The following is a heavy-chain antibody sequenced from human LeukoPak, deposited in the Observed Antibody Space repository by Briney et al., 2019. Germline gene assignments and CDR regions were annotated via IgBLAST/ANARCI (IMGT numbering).Heavy chain of an antibody. D-gene: IGHD3-22*01. CDR3: AREEGSGYAHYFDY. CDR2: ISSSSSYI. V-gene: IGHV3-21*01. CDR1: GFTFSSYS. Sequence: GGSLRLSCAASGFTFSSYSMNWVRQAPGKGLEWVSPISSSSSYIYYADSVKGRFTISRDNAKNSLYLQMNSLRAEDTAVYYCAREEGSGYAHYFDYWGQGTLVTVSS. J-gene: IGHJ4*02.